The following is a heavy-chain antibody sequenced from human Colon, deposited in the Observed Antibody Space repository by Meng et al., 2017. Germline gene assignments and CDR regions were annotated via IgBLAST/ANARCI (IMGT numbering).Heavy chain of an antibody. CDR2: LYYNGHI. CDR1: GGSISSTIYY. V-gene: IGHV4-39*07. J-gene: IGHJ3*01. D-gene: IGHD1-26*01. CDR3: ARVIHGSGTYRDDAIDL. Sequence: SETLSLTCTVSGGSISSTIYYWGWIRQPPGKGLEWIDSLYYNGHINYNPSLKSRFTTSMDTSKNQFSLRLSSVTAADTAVYYCARVIHGSGTYRDDAIDLWGQGTMVTVSS.